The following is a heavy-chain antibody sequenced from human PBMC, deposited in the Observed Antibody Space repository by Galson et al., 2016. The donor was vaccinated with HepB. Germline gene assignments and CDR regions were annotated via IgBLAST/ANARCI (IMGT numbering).Heavy chain of an antibody. CDR3: TRAKRYCTGNSCYFDP. V-gene: IGHV4-4*02. CDR1: GDSISSDNW. CDR2: VLHIGAT. Sequence: SETLSLTCSVSGDSISSDNWWNWVRQPPGKGLEWIGEVLHIGATNYNPSLKSRVIISVDKSNNVISLRLSSVTAADTALYYCTRAKRYCTGNSCYFDPWGQGTLVTVSS. D-gene: IGHD2-2*01. J-gene: IGHJ5*02.